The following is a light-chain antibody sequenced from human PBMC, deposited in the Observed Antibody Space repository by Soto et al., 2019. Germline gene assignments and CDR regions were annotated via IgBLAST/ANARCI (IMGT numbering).Light chain of an antibody. CDR1: QSVSSN. CDR3: QQYNNWPQT. J-gene: IGKJ2*01. CDR2: GAS. Sequence: EIVMTQSPATLSVSPGERATLSCRASQSVSSNLAWYQQKPGQATRLLIYGASTRATGIPARFSGSVSGTEFTLTISSLQSEDFAVYYCQQYNNWPQTFGQGTKLEIK. V-gene: IGKV3-15*01.